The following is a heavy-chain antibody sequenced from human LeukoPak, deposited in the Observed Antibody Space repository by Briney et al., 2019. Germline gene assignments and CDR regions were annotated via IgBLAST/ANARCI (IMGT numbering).Heavy chain of an antibody. CDR2: ISGSGGST. Sequence: GGSLRLSCAAYGLTFRSYAMSWVRQAPGKGLAWVSGISGSGGSTFYADSAKGRFAISRDNSKNTLYLQMNNLRAEDTAVYYCAKGEGHSNYDNWFDPWGQGTLVTVSS. CDR3: AKGEGHSNYDNWFDP. D-gene: IGHD4-11*01. CDR1: GLTFRSYA. J-gene: IGHJ5*02. V-gene: IGHV3-23*01.